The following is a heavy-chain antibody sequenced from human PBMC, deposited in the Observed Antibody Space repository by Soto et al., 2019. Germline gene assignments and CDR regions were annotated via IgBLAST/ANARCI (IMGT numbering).Heavy chain of an antibody. CDR2: IYYSGST. D-gene: IGHD3-10*01. J-gene: IGHJ5*02. CDR3: ATAHYYGSGSYLWFDP. V-gene: IGHV4-59*01. Sequence: PSETLSLTCTVSAGSISSYYWSWIRQPPGKGLEWIGYIYYSGSTNYNPSLKSRVTISVDTSKNKFSLKLSSVTAADTAVYYCATAHYYGSGSYLWFDPWGQGTLVTVSS. CDR1: AGSISSYY.